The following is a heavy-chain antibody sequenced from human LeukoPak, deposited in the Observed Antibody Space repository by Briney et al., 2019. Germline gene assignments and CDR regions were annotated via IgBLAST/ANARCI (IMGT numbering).Heavy chain of an antibody. J-gene: IGHJ4*02. CDR3: AREGRDY. CDR2: INHSGST. Sequence: SETLSLTCAVYGGSFSGYYWSWIRQPPGKGLEWIGEINHSGSTNYNPSLKSRVTISVDTSKNQFSLKLSSVTAADTAVYYCAREGRDYWGQGTLVTVSS. V-gene: IGHV4-34*01. CDR1: GGSFSGYY.